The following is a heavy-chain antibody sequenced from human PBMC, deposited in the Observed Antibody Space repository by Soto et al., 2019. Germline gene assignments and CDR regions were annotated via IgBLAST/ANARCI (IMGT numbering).Heavy chain of an antibody. V-gene: IGHV3-74*01. D-gene: IGHD6-19*01. J-gene: IGHJ4*02. Sequence: EVQLVESGGGLVQPGGSLRVSCAASGFTFSSHWIHWVRQGPGKGLMSVSRIDGDGRNTDHADSVKGRFTISRDNAKNTVYLPMSSLRVDDTGVYYCIRGSRGWNGIDYWGQGALVTVSS. CDR3: IRGSRGWNGIDY. CDR2: IDGDGRNT. CDR1: GFTFSSHW.